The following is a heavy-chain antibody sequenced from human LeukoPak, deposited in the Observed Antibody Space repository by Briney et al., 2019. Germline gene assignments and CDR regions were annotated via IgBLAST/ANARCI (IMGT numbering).Heavy chain of an antibody. D-gene: IGHD3-22*01. CDR3: ARLYARYYYDSSLTY. Sequence: GESLKISCKGSGYSFTSYWIGWVRQMPGKGLEWMGIIYPGDSDTRYSPSFQGQVTISADKSISTAYLQWSSLKASDTAMYYCARLYARYYYDSSLTYWGQGTLVTVSS. J-gene: IGHJ4*02. CDR1: GYSFTSYW. V-gene: IGHV5-51*01. CDR2: IYPGDSDT.